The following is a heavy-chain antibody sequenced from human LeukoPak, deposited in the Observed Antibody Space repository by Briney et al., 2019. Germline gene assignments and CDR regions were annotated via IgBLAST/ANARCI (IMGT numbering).Heavy chain of an antibody. CDR1: GGSISSSSYY. Sequence: SETLSLTCTVSGGSISSSSYYWGWIRQPPGKGLEWIGSIYYSGSTYYNPSLKSRVTISVDTSKNQFSLKLGSVTAADTAVYYCARLSYSSSSGFDYWGQGTLVTVSS. CDR3: ARLSYSSSSGFDY. CDR2: IYYSGST. D-gene: IGHD6-6*01. J-gene: IGHJ4*02. V-gene: IGHV4-39*01.